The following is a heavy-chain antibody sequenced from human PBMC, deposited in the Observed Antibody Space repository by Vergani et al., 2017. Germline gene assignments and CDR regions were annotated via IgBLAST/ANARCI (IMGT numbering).Heavy chain of an antibody. CDR2: IYYSGST. CDR3: AREQQLGGFDY. J-gene: IGHJ4*02. Sequence: QVQLQESGPGLVKPSETLSLTCTVSGGSISSYSWSWIRQPPGKGLEWIGYIYYSGSTNYNPSLKSRVTISVDTSKNQFSLKLSSVTAADTAVYYCAREQQLGGFDYWGQGTLVTVSS. D-gene: IGHD6-6*01. V-gene: IGHV4-59*01. CDR1: GGSISSYS.